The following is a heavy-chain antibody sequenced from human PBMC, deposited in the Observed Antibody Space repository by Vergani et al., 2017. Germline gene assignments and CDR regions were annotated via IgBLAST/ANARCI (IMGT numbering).Heavy chain of an antibody. D-gene: IGHD3-22*01. CDR1: GFTFSSYS. V-gene: IGHV3-21*01. CDR3: ARGQLPDYYDSSGYYHYLRNYYFDY. J-gene: IGHJ4*02. CDR2: ISSSSSYI. Sequence: EVQLVESGGGLVKPGGSLRLSCAASGFTFSSYSMNWVRQAPGKGLEWVSSISSSSSYIYYADSVKGRFTISRDNAKNSLYLQMNSLRAEDTAVYYCARGQLPDYYDSSGYYHYLRNYYFDYWGQGTLVTVSS.